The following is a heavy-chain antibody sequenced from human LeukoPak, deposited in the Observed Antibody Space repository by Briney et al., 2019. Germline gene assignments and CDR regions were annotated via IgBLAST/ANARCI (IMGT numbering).Heavy chain of an antibody. J-gene: IGHJ4*02. V-gene: IGHV5-51*01. CDR1: PYSSTSYC. CDR3: ARHVSNYGGCVDY. CDR2: IYSGDSDT. Sequence: AVSLQSSCHGSPYSSTSYCIGWWRHLPRKGLAWMGIIYSGDSDTRYSPSFQGQVTISADKSISTAYLQWRSLRASDTAMYYCARHVSNYGGCVDYWGQGTLVTVSS. D-gene: IGHD4-11*01.